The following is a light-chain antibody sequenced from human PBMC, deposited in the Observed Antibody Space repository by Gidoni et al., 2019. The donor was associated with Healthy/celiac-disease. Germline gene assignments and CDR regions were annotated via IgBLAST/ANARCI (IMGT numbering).Light chain of an antibody. Sequence: QAVVPQEPSLTVSPGGTVTLTCGSSTGAVTSGHYPYWFQQKPGQAPRTLIYDTSNKHSWTPARFSGSLRGGKAALTLSGAQPEDEAEYYCLLSYSGASWVFGGGTKLTVL. CDR1: TGAVTSGHY. V-gene: IGLV7-46*01. CDR3: LLSYSGASWV. CDR2: DTS. J-gene: IGLJ3*02.